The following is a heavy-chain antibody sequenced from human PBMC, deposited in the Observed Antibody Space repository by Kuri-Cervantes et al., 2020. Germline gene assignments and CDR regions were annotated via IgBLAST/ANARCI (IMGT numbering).Heavy chain of an antibody. CDR2: ISKFGNTI. J-gene: IGHJ5*02. CDR1: GFTFSGYS. Sequence: GGSLRLSCAASGFTFSGYSMNWVRQAPGKGLEWVSYISKFGNTIYYADSVKGRFTISRDNAHNSLFLQMNSLRAEDTAVYYCGRGIIVDGTRWFDPWGQGTQVTVSS. V-gene: IGHV3-48*04. CDR3: GRGIIVDGTRWFDP. D-gene: IGHD2-21*01.